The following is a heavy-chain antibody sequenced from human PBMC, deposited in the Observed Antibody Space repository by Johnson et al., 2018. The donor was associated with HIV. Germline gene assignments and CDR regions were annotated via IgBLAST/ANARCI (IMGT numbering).Heavy chain of an antibody. D-gene: IGHD1-26*01. CDR1: GFTFSDHW. V-gene: IGHV3/OR16-13*01. CDR3: AKGRLVGATTYDAFDI. J-gene: IGHJ3*02. Sequence: VESGGGLVQPGGSLRLSCGASGFTFSDHWMQWVRQAPGKGLVWVSRINSDGSSTSYADSMKGQFTISRDNAKNTLYLQMNSLRAEETAVYYCAKGRLVGATTYDAFDIWGQGTMVTVSS. CDR2: INSDGSST.